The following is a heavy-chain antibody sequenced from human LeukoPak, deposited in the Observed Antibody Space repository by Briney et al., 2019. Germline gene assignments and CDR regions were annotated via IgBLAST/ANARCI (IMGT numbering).Heavy chain of an antibody. CDR3: ARGRTNYFDY. Sequence: GASVKVSCKASGYTFTSYDINWVRQASGQGPEWMGGMNPNSGNTVYAQKFQGRVTITRDTSINTSYMELSSLRSDDTAVYYCARGRTNYFDYWGQGTLVTVSS. CDR1: GYTFTSYD. CDR2: MNPNSGNT. J-gene: IGHJ4*02. V-gene: IGHV1-8*01.